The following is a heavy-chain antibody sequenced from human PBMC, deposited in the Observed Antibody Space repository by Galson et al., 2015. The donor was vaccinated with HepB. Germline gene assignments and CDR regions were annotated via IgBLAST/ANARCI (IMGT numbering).Heavy chain of an antibody. CDR2: IRSKANSYAT. Sequence: SLRLSCAASGFTFSGSAMHWVRQASGKGLEWVGRIRSKANSYATAYAASVKGRFTISRDDSKNTAYLQMNSLKTEDTAVYYCTFTTGWWFDYWGQGTLVTVSS. CDR3: TFTTGWWFDY. CDR1: GFTFSGSA. D-gene: IGHD2-8*02. V-gene: IGHV3-73*01. J-gene: IGHJ4*02.